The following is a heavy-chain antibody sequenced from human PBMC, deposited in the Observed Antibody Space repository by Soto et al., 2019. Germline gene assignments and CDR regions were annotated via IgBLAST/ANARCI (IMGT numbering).Heavy chain of an antibody. V-gene: IGHV3-23*01. J-gene: IGHJ4*02. D-gene: IGHD3-22*01. CDR3: AKVERYYYDSSGYYSSPLF. Sequence: EVQLLESGGGLVQPGGSLRLSCAASGFTLSSYAMSWVRQAPGKGLEWVSAISGSGGTTYYADSVKGRFTISRDTSENTLYLQMDSLRAGDTAVYYCAKVERYYYDSSGYYSSPLFWGQGTLVTVSS. CDR1: GFTLSSYA. CDR2: ISGSGGTT.